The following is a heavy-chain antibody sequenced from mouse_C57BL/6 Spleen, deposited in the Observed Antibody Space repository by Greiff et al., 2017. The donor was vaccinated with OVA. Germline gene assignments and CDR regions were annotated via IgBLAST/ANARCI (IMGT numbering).Heavy chain of an antibody. D-gene: IGHD1-1*01. Sequence: QVQLKQPGAELVKPGASVKLSCKASGYTFTSYWMHWVKQRPGQGLEWIGMIHPNSGSTNYNEKFKSKATLTVDKSSSTAYMQLSSLTSEDSAVYYCAREVPITTVVGDYWGQGTTLTVSS. CDR1: GYTFTSYW. CDR2: IHPNSGST. V-gene: IGHV1-64*01. J-gene: IGHJ2*01. CDR3: AREVPITTVVGDY.